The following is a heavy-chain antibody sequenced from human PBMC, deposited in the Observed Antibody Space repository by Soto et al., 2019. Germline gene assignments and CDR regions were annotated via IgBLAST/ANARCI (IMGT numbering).Heavy chain of an antibody. CDR2: ISAYNGNT. D-gene: IGHD3-9*01. CDR1: GYTFTSYG. CDR3: ARDTAGYYDILTGLDY. J-gene: IGHJ4*02. V-gene: IGHV1-18*01. Sequence: ASVKVSCKASGYTFTSYGISWVRQAPGQGLEWMGWISAYNGNTNYAQKLQGRVTMTTDTSTSTAYMELRSLRSDDTAVYYCARDTAGYYDILTGLDYWGQGTLVTVSS.